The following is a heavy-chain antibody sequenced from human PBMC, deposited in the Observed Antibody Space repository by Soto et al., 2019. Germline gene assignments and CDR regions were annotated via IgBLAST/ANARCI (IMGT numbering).Heavy chain of an antibody. CDR3: ARDTYDSSGYYYEFYFDY. Sequence: GGSLRLSCAASGFTFSSYGMHWVRPAPGKGLEWVAVISYDGSNKYYADSVKGRFTISRDNSKNTLYLQMNSLRAEDTAVYYCARDTYDSSGYYYEFYFDYWGQGTLVTVSS. CDR2: ISYDGSNK. V-gene: IGHV3-30*19. D-gene: IGHD3-22*01. J-gene: IGHJ4*02. CDR1: GFTFSSYG.